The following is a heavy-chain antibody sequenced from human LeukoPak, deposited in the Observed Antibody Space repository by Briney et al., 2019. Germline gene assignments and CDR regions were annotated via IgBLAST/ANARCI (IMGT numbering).Heavy chain of an antibody. J-gene: IGHJ4*02. V-gene: IGHV4-39*01. Sequence: KPSETLSLSCNVSGGAISSTAYYWGWIRQPPGKGLEWIGSIYYSGSTYYNPSLKSRVTISVDTSHNQFSLKPNSVTAADTALYYCARHPPYGSRNWGAYYFDSWGQGTLVTVSS. CDR2: IYYSGST. CDR1: GGAISSTAYY. D-gene: IGHD3-10*01. CDR3: ARHPPYGSRNWGAYYFDS.